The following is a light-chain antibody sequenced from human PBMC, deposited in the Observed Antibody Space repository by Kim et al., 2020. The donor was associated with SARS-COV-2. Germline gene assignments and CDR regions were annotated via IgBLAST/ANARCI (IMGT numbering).Light chain of an antibody. J-gene: IGLJ3*02. CDR1: KLGDKY. V-gene: IGLV3-1*01. CDR3: QAWDSNTWV. CDR2: EDT. Sequence: VFPGQTASISCSGDKLGDKYVCWYQQKPGQSPVLLIYEDTKRPSGIPVRFSGSYSGNTATLTISGTQAMDEADYYCQAWDSNTWVFGGGTQLTVL.